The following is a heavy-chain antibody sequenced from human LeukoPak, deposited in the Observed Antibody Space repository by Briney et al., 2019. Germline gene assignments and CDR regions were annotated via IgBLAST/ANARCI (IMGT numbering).Heavy chain of an antibody. V-gene: IGHV3-30*02. J-gene: IGHJ3*01. CDR2: IRYDGSDK. Sequence: PGGSLRLSCAASGFTFSSYGMHWVRQTPGKGLEWVAFIRYDGSDKCYADSVKGRFTISRDNSKNALHLQMNSLRPEDTAVYYCAKDFLIKMRTPGAFDLWGQGTMVTVSS. CDR3: AKDFLIKMRTPGAFDL. D-gene: IGHD2-2*01. CDR1: GFTFSSYG.